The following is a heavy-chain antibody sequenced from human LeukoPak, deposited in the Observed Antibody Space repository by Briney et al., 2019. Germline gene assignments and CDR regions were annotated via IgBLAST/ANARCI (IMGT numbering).Heavy chain of an antibody. D-gene: IGHD3-9*01. CDR3: ARDLTNLDILTGYYSYYFDY. CDR1: GFTFSSYW. J-gene: IGHJ4*02. V-gene: IGHV3-7*03. CDR2: IKQDGSEK. Sequence: GGSLRLSCAASGFTFSSYWMDWVRQAPRKGLEWVANIKQDGSEKYYVHSVKGRFTISRDNAKNSLYLQMNSLRAEDTAVYYCARDLTNLDILTGYYSYYFDYWGQGTLVTVSS.